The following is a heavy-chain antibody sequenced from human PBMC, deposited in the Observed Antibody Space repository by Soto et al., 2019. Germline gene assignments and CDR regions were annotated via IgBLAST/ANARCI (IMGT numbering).Heavy chain of an antibody. CDR3: AKGPDGYNYVFDY. D-gene: IGHD5-12*01. Sequence: SVKVSCKASGYTFTSYYMQWVRQSPAQGLEWMGIINPSGGSTSYAQKFQGRVTMTRDTSTSTGYMELSSLRSEDTAVYYCAKGPDGYNYVFDYWGQGTLVTVSS. V-gene: IGHV1-46*01. J-gene: IGHJ4*02. CDR1: GYTFTSYY. CDR2: INPSGGST.